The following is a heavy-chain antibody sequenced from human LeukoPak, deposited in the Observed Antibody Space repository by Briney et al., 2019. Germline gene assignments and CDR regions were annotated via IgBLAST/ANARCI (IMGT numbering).Heavy chain of an antibody. J-gene: IGHJ6*04. CDR1: GGTFSSYA. D-gene: IGHD2-2*01. V-gene: IGHV1-69*13. Sequence: SVKVSCKASGGTFSSYAISWVRQAPGQGLEWMGGIIPIFGTANYAQKFQGRATITADESTSTAYMELSSLRSEDTAVYYCAVGKDIVVVPAASMLVSYYGMDVWGKGTTVTVSS. CDR2: IIPIFGTA. CDR3: AVGKDIVVVPAASMLVSYYGMDV.